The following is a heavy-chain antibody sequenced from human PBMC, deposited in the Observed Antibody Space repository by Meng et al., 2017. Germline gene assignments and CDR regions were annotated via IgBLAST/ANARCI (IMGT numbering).Heavy chain of an antibody. J-gene: IGHJ4*02. CDR2: ISYDGSNK. D-gene: IGHD4-17*01. V-gene: IGHV3-30*04. Sequence: GESLKISCAASGFTFSSYAMHWVRQAPGKGLEWVAVISYDGSNKYYADSVKGRFTISRDNSKNTLYLQMNSLRAEDTAVYYCARATVTTLGLDYWGQGTLVTVSS. CDR3: ARATVTTLGLDY. CDR1: GFTFSSYA.